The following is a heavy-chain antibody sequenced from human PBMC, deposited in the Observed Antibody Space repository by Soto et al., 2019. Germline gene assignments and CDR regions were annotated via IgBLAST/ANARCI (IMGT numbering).Heavy chain of an antibody. D-gene: IGHD5-12*01. CDR2: ISYDGSNK. V-gene: IGHV3-30-3*01. CDR3: ARDLEGYSGYDNGYYYGMDV. J-gene: IGHJ6*02. CDR1: GFTFSSYA. Sequence: GGSLRLSCAASGFTFSSYAMHWVRQAPGKGLEWVAVISYDGSNKYYADSVKGRFTISRDNSENTLYLQMNSLRAEDTAVYYCARDLEGYSGYDNGYYYGMDVWGQGTTVTVSS.